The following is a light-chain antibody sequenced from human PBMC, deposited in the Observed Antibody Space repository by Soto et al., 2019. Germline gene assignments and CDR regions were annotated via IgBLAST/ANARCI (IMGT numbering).Light chain of an antibody. CDR2: AAS. CDR1: QDIGIW. V-gene: IGKV1-12*01. CDR3: QQAHSFPLT. J-gene: IGKJ3*01. Sequence: DIQMAQSSSSVSASVGDRVTISCRASQDIGIWLAWFQQKPGQAPKLLIYAASSLQSGVPSRFSGSGSGTDFTLTISSLQPEDFATYYCQQAHSFPLTFGPGTKVDVK.